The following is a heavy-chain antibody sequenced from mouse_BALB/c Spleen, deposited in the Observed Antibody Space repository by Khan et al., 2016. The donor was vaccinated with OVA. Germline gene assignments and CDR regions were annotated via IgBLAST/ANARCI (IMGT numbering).Heavy chain of an antibody. D-gene: IGHD2-4*01. CDR1: GYTFTNYG. CDR3: ARSREYDYDEFAY. V-gene: IGHV9-1*02. J-gene: IGHJ3*01. CDR2: INTYTGEP. Sequence: QIQLVQSGPELTKPGETVKISCKASGYTFTNYGMNWVKQAPRKGLKWMGWINTYTGEPTYADDFKGRFAFSLETSASTAYLQINNLKNEDMATYFCARSREYDYDEFAYWGQGTLVTVSA.